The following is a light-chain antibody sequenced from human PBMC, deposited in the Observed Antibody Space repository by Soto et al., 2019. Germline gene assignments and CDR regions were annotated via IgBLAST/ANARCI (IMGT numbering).Light chain of an antibody. CDR2: AAS. CDR3: QQSYSTPRT. Sequence: DIQRTQSPYSLSASVVDRVTITCRASQSISSYLNWYQQKPGKAPKLLIYAASSLQSGVPSRFSGSGSGTDFTLTISSLQPEDFATYYCQQSYSTPRTFGQGTK. J-gene: IGKJ1*01. V-gene: IGKV1-39*01. CDR1: QSISSY.